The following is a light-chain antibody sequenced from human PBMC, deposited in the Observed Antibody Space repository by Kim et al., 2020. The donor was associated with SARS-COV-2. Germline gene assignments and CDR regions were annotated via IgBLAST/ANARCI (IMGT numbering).Light chain of an antibody. CDR2: RNN. CDR1: SSNIGSNY. Sequence: ELTQPPSASGTPGQRVTISCSGSSSNIGSNYVYWYQQLPGTAPKLLIYRNNQRPSGVPDRFSGSKSGTSASLAISGLRSEDEADYHCAAWDDSLSGRVFGGGTKVTVL. V-gene: IGLV1-47*01. J-gene: IGLJ3*02. CDR3: AAWDDSLSGRV.